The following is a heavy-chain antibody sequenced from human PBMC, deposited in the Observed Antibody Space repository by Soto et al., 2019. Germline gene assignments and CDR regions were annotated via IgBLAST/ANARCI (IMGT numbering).Heavy chain of an antibody. CDR1: GASISSFY. CDR2: IYSSGSA. D-gene: IGHD6-6*01. CDR3: VREEQLGPFYYYAMDV. V-gene: IGHV4-4*07. J-gene: IGHJ6*02. Sequence: PSETLSLTCTVSGASISSFYCSWIRQPAGKGLEWIGRIYSSGSANFNPSLNSRVSMSVDTSKNQFSLRLNSVTAADTAMYYCVREEQLGPFYYYAMDVWRQGTKVTVSS.